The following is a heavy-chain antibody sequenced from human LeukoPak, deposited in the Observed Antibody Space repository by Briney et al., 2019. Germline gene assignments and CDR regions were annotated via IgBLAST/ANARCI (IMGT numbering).Heavy chain of an antibody. V-gene: IGHV1-2*02. J-gene: IGHJ5*02. CDR1: GYTFTGYY. CDR2: INPNSGGT. Sequence: ASVKVSCKASGYTFTGYYMHWVRQAPGQGLEWMGWINPNSGGTNYAQKFQGRVTMTRDTSISTAYMELSRLRSDDTAVYYCAREAAAAGFNWFDPWGQGTLVTVSP. D-gene: IGHD6-13*01. CDR3: AREAAAAGFNWFDP.